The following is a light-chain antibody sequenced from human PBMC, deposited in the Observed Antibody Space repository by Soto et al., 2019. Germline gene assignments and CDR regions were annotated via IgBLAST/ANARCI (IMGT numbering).Light chain of an antibody. CDR3: QQYYSDWT. CDR2: EAS. J-gene: IGKJ1*01. V-gene: IGKV1-5*01. Sequence: DIQMTQSPSTLSASVGDRVTITCRASQSISGWLAWYQQKPGTXPXXLIYEASNLESGVPSRFSGSGSGTEFTLTISSLQPDDFATYYCQQYYSDWTFGQGTKVDIK. CDR1: QSISGW.